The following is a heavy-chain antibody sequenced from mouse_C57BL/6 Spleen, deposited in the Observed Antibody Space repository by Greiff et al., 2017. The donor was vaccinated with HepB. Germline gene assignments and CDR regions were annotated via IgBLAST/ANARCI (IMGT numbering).Heavy chain of an antibody. CDR2: ISSGSSTI. Sequence: EVQLVESGGGLVKPGGSLKLSCAASGFTFSDYGMHWVRQAPEKGLEWVAYISSGSSTIYYADTVKGRFTISRDNAKNTLFLQMTSPRSEDTAMYYCAGTTVWYFDVWGTGTTVTVSS. D-gene: IGHD1-1*01. V-gene: IGHV5-17*01. J-gene: IGHJ1*03. CDR1: GFTFSDYG. CDR3: AGTTVWYFDV.